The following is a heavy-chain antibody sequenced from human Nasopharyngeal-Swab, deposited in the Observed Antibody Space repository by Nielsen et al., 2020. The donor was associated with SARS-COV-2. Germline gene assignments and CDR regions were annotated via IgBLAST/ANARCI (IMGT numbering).Heavy chain of an antibody. Sequence: WIRQPPGKGLEWIGYIYYSGSTNYNPSLKSRVTISVDTSKNQFSLKLSSVTAADTAVYYCARDGEMAAFDIWGQGTMVTVSS. CDR3: ARDGEMAAFDI. J-gene: IGHJ3*02. CDR2: IYYSGST. D-gene: IGHD5-24*01. V-gene: IGHV4-59*01.